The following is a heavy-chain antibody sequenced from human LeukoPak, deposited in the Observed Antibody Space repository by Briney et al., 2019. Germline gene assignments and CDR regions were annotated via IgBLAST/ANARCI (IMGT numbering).Heavy chain of an antibody. D-gene: IGHD3-3*01. CDR1: GYTFTGYY. CDR2: INPNSGGT. CDR3: ARGQGYAFWSGYS. J-gene: IGHJ4*02. Sequence: GASVKVSCKASGYTFTGYYMHWGRQAPGQGLEWMGWINPNSGGTNYAQKFQGRGTMTRDTSISTAYMELSRLRSDDKAVYYCARGQGYAFWSGYSWGQGTLVTVSS. V-gene: IGHV1-2*02.